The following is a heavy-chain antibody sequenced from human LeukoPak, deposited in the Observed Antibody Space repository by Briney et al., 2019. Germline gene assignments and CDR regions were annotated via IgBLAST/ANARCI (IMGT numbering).Heavy chain of an antibody. CDR1: GGSFSGYY. Sequence: SETLSLTCAVCGGSFSGYYWSWIRQPPGKGLEWIGEINHSGSTNYNPSLKSRVTISVDTSKNQFSLKLSSVTAADTAVYYCARGPVGRYYDSSGYYFWGQGTLVTVSS. J-gene: IGHJ4*02. CDR2: INHSGST. D-gene: IGHD3-22*01. V-gene: IGHV4-34*01. CDR3: ARGPVGRYYDSSGYYF.